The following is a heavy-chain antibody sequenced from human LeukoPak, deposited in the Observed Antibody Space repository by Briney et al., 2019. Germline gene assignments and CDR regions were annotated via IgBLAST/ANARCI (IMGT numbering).Heavy chain of an antibody. CDR1: GGTFSSYA. CDR2: IIPIFGTA. J-gene: IGHJ6*03. CDR3: ARGGLELPGGGYYYYYMDV. Sequence: ASVKVSCTASGGTFSSYAISWVRQAPGQGLEWMGGIIPIFGTANYAQKFQGRVTNTTDESTSTAYMELTSPRSEDTAVYYWARGGLELPGGGYYYYYMDVWGKGTTVTVSS. V-gene: IGHV1-69*05. D-gene: IGHD1-7*01.